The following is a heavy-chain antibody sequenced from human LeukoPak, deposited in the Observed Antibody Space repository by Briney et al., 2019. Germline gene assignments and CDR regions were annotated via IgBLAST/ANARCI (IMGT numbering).Heavy chain of an antibody. J-gene: IGHJ4*02. D-gene: IGHD2-2*01. CDR2: IYTSGNI. V-gene: IGHV4-61*02. Sequence: SQTLSLTCTVSGASISSGSYYWNWIRQPAGKGLEWIGRIYTSGNINYNPSLKSRVTISVDTSKNQFSLKLSSVTAADTAVYYCARSGCSSTSCYQADYWGQGTLITVSS. CDR3: ARSGCSSTSCYQADY. CDR1: GASISSGSYY.